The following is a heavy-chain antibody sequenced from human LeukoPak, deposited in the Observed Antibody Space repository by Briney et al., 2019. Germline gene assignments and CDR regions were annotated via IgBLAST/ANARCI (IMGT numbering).Heavy chain of an antibody. CDR1: GFTFSSYS. J-gene: IGHJ4*02. D-gene: IGHD1-1*01. CDR2: ISSSSSYT. Sequence: GGSLRLSCAASGFTFSSYSMNWVRQAPGKGLEWVSSISSSSSYTYYADSVKGRFTISRGNAKNSLYLQMNSLRAEDTAVYYCASVTTGTERDFDYWGQGTLVTVSS. V-gene: IGHV3-21*01. CDR3: ASVTTGTERDFDY.